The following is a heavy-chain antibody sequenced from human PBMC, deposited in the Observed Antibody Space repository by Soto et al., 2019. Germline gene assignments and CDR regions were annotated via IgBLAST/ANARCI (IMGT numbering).Heavy chain of an antibody. CDR1: GFPFSFYS. D-gene: IGHD3-3*01. CDR3: ARGAAGRTIFGVVIIPDY. J-gene: IGHJ4*02. Sequence: PGGSLRLSCAASGFPFSFYSMNWVRQAPGKGLEWISYITSTSSAINYADSVKGRFTISRDNAKNSLYLQMNSLRAEDTAVYYCARGAAGRTIFGVVIIPDYWGQGTRVTVSS. CDR2: ITSTSSAI. V-gene: IGHV3-48*04.